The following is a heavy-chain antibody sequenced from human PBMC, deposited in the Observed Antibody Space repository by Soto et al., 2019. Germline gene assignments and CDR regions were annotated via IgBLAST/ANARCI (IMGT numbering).Heavy chain of an antibody. J-gene: IGHJ4*02. CDR2: INPSGGST. CDR3: ARALPHYYDSSGYHTNFDY. Sequence: ASVKVSCKASGYTFTRYQMHWVRQAPGQGLEWMGIINPSGGSTSYAQKFQGRVTMTRDTSTSTVYMELSSLRSEDTAVYYCARALPHYYDSSGYHTNFDYWGQGTLVTVSS. CDR1: GYTFTRYQ. V-gene: IGHV1-46*03. D-gene: IGHD3-22*01.